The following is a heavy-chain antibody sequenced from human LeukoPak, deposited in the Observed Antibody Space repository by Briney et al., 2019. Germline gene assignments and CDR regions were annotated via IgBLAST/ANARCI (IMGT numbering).Heavy chain of an antibody. V-gene: IGHV4-59*01. J-gene: IGHJ2*01. D-gene: IGHD6-13*01. CDR3: ARVDIATPGSYWYFGL. Sequence: TSETLSLTCTVSGGSISSYYWSWIRQPPGKGLEWLGYIYYIGNTNYNPSLKSRVTISVDTCKNHFSLKLSSVTAADTAVYYCARVDIATPGSYWYFGLWGRGTLVTVSS. CDR2: IYYIGNT. CDR1: GGSISSYY.